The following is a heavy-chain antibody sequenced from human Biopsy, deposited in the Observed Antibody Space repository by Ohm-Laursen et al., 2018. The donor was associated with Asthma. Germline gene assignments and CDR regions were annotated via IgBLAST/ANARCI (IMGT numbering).Heavy chain of an antibody. CDR3: VRDGTDDAFDI. CDR2: ISKDASTQ. Sequence: SLRLSCAAPGFSFSIFAIHWVRQAPGKGLEWVGVISKDASTQDYADSVKGRFTMARDNSKNTLDLQMNSLREEDTAVYYCVRDGTDDAFDIWGQGTVVSVSS. CDR1: GFSFSIFA. J-gene: IGHJ3*02. V-gene: IGHV3-30*01. D-gene: IGHD1-1*01.